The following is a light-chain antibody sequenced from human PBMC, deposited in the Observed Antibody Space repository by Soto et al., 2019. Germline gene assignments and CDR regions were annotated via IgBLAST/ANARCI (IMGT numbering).Light chain of an antibody. CDR2: AAS. V-gene: IGKV1-39*01. CDR3: QQSYSTPQT. CDR1: QSISSC. Sequence: DIQMTQSPSSLSASVGDRVTITCRASQSISSCLNWYQQKPGKAPKLLIYAASSLHSGVPSRFSGSGSGTDFTLTISSLQPEDVATYYCQQSYSTPQTFGPGTKVDIK. J-gene: IGKJ3*01.